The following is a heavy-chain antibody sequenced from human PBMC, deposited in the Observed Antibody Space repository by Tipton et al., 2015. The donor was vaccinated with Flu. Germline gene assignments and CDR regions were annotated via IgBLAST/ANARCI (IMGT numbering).Heavy chain of an antibody. CDR3: VKEPSDGTAGEF. D-gene: IGHD1-14*01. Sequence: TLSLTCAVYGGSFSGYYWTWIRQPPGKGLEWIGEINHSGATNHNPSLKSRVTISVDTSKNQFSLKVTSLTAADTAVYYCVKEPSDGTAGEFWGHGTLVTVSS. CDR2: INHSGAT. J-gene: IGHJ4*01. V-gene: IGHV4-34*01. CDR1: GGSFSGYY.